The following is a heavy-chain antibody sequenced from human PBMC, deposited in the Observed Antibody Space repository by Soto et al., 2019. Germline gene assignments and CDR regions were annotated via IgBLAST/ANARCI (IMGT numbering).Heavy chain of an antibody. CDR3: ASHLDYYDSSGISPFDY. CDR2: ISYDGSNK. V-gene: IGHV3-30-3*01. CDR1: GFTFSSYA. J-gene: IGHJ4*02. Sequence: PVGSLRLSCAASGFTFSSYAMHWVRQAPGKGLEWVAVISYDGSNKYYADSVKGRFTISRDNSKNTLYLQMNSLRAEDTAVYYCASHLDYYDSSGISPFDYWGQGTLVTVSS. D-gene: IGHD3-22*01.